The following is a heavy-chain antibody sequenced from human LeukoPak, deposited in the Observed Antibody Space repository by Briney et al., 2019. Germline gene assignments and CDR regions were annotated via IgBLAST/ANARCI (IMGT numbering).Heavy chain of an antibody. CDR3: ARGKGRVTDAFDI. V-gene: IGHV3-64*01. J-gene: IGHJ3*02. CDR2: ISSNGGST. CDR1: GFTFSSYA. D-gene: IGHD4-11*01. Sequence: TGGSLRLSCAASGFTFSSYAMHWVRQAPGKGLEYVSAISSNGGSTYYANSVKGRFTTSRDNSKNTLYLQMGSLRAEDMAVYYCARGKGRVTDAFDIWGQGTMVTVSS.